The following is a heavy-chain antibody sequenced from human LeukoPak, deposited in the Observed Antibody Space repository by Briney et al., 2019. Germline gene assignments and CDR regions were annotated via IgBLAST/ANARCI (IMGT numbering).Heavy chain of an antibody. Sequence: GGSLRLSCAASGFTYNTFSSYWMHWVRQAPGKGLMWVSRIDSDGTGTRYADSVKGRFTISRDNAKNTLYLQMNNLRPDDTAIYYCAREIPGGAVHLDCWGQGTLVTVSS. V-gene: IGHV3-74*01. CDR3: AREIPGGAVHLDC. CDR1: GFTYNTFSSYW. J-gene: IGHJ4*02. CDR2: IDSDGTGT. D-gene: IGHD1-26*01.